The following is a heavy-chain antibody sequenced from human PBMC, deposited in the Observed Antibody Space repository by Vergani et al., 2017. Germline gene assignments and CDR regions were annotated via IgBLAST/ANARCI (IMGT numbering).Heavy chain of an antibody. D-gene: IGHD2/OR15-2a*01. J-gene: IGHJ6*03. V-gene: IGHV3-9*01. CDR1: GFTFSNYW. Sequence: VQLVESGGGLVQPGGSLRLSCTASGFTFSNYWMQWVRQAPGKGLEWVSGISWNSGSIGYADSVKGRFTISRDNAKNSLYLQMNSLRAEDTALYYCAKDLGGCNSISCSYYMDVWGKGTTVTV. CDR3: AKDLGGCNSISCSYYMDV. CDR2: ISWNSGSI.